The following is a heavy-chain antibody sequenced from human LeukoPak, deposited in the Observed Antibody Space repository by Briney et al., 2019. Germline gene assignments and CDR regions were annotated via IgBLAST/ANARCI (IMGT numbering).Heavy chain of an antibody. CDR1: GGSISSSSYY. CDR3: AREDRGIAVAGTVDY. Sequence: PSETLSLTCTVSGGSISSSSYYWGWIRQPPGKGLEWIGSIYYSGSTYYNPSLKSRVTISVDTSKNQFSLRLSSVTAADTAVYYCAREDRGIAVAGTVDYWGQGTLVTVSS. D-gene: IGHD6-19*01. V-gene: IGHV4-39*02. CDR2: IYYSGST. J-gene: IGHJ4*02.